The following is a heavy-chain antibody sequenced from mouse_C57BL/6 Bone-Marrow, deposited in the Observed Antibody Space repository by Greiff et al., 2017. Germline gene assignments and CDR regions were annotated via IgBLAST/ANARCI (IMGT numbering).Heavy chain of an antibody. Sequence: WVKPRPGQGLEWIGEIDPSDSYTNYHQKFKGKATLTVDTSSSTAYMQLSSLTSEDSAVYYCARGYYAMDYWGQGTSVTVSS. J-gene: IGHJ4*01. V-gene: IGHV1-50*01. CDR3: ARGYYAMDY. CDR2: IDPSDSYT.